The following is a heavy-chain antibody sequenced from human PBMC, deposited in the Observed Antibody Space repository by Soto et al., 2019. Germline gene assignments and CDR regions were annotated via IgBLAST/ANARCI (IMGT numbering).Heavy chain of an antibody. CDR2: IYYSGSA. J-gene: IGHJ6*02. CDR1: GDSVTSVSDY. V-gene: IGHV4-61*01. CDR3: ARGVGFGYYYYHMNL. Sequence: SETLSLTCTVSGDSVTSVSDYWSWIRQPPGKGLEWIGYIYYSGSADYNPSLGSRVTISIDTSKNQFSLKLTSVTAADTAVYYCARGVGFGYYYYHMNLWGQGTTVTVSS. D-gene: IGHD3-10*01.